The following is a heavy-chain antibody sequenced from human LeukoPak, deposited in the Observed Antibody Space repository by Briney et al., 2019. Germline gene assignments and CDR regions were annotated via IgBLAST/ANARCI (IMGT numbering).Heavy chain of an antibody. J-gene: IGHJ4*02. V-gene: IGHV4-34*01. CDR2: INHSGST. CDR3: ARDCSGGSCYSAFDY. D-gene: IGHD2-15*01. CDR1: GGSISSYY. Sequence: PSETLSLTCTVSGGSISSYYWSWIRQPPGKGLEWIGEINHSGSTNYNPSLKSRVTISVDTSKNQFSLKLSSVTAADTAVYYCARDCSGGSCYSAFDYWGQGSLVTVSS.